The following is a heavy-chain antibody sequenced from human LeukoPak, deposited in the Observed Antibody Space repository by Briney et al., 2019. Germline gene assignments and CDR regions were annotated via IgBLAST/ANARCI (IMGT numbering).Heavy chain of an antibody. J-gene: IGHJ6*02. V-gene: IGHV4-34*01. CDR3: ARTGSYYYDSSGYYPLLGGYYGMDV. D-gene: IGHD3-22*01. Sequence: SETLSLTCAVYGGSFSGYYWSWIRQPPGKGLEWIGEINHSGSTNYNPSLKSRVTISVDTSKNQFSLKLSPVTAADTAVYYCARTGSYYYDSSGYYPLLGGYYGMDVWGQGTTVTVSS. CDR1: GGSFSGYY. CDR2: INHSGST.